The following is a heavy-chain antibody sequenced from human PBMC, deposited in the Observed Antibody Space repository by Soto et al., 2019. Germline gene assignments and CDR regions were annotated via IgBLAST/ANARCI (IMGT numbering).Heavy chain of an antibody. CDR2: ISGSGGST. V-gene: IGHV3-23*01. D-gene: IGHD3-10*01. CDR3: ASRSQGTYYYGSGTFDY. CDR1: GFTFSSYA. J-gene: IGHJ4*02. Sequence: GGSLRLSCAASGFTFSSYAMSWFRQAPGKGLEWVSAISGSGGSTYYADSVKGRFTISRDNSKNTLYLQMNSLRAEDTAVYCCASRSQGTYYYGSGTFDYWGQGALVTVSS.